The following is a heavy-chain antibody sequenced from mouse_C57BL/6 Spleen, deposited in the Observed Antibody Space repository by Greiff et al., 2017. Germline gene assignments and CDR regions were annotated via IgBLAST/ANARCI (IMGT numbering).Heavy chain of an antibody. D-gene: IGHD3-2*02. CDR1: GYTFTDYN. Sequence: VQLKESGPELVKPGASVKIPCKASGYTFTDYNMDWVKQSHGKSLEWIGDINPNNGGTIYNQKFKGKATLTVDKSSSTAYMELRSLTSEDTAVYYCARQQLRLVGYFDYWGQGTTLTVSS. CDR2: INPNNGGT. CDR3: ARQQLRLVGYFDY. V-gene: IGHV1-18*01. J-gene: IGHJ2*01.